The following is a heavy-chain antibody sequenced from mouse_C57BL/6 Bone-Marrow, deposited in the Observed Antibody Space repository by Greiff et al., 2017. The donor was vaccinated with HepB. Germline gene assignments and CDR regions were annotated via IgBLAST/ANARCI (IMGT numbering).Heavy chain of an antibody. D-gene: IGHD3-2*01. Sequence: EVQLQQSGPELVKPGASVKISCKASGYTFTDYYMNWVKQSHGKSLEWIGAINPNNGGTSYNQKFKGKATLTVDKSSSTAYMELRSLTSEDSAVYYCARARQPRAYWGQGTLVTVSA. CDR2: INPNNGGT. CDR3: ARARQPRAY. J-gene: IGHJ3*01. V-gene: IGHV1-26*01. CDR1: GYTFTDYY.